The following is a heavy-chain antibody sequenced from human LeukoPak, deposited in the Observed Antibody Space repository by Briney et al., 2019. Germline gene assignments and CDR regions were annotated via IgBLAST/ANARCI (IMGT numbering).Heavy chain of an antibody. V-gene: IGHV3-30-3*01. CDR2: ISYDGSNK. J-gene: IGHJ6*02. CDR1: GFTFSSYA. CDR3: ARDRYSSSWYYYYYGMDV. Sequence: GGSLRLSCAASGFTFSSYAMHWVRQAPGKGLEWVAVISYDGSNKYYAGSVRGRFTISRDNSKNTLYLQMNSLRAEDTAVYYCARDRYSSSWYYYYYGMDVWGQGTTVTVSS. D-gene: IGHD6-13*01.